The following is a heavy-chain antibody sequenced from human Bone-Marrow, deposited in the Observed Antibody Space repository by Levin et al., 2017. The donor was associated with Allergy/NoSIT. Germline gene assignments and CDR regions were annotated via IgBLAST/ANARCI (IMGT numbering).Heavy chain of an antibody. D-gene: IGHD3-16*01. J-gene: IGHJ5*02. CDR2: IKTSGSA. CDR1: GDSISNYY. Sequence: SQTLSLTCNVSGDSISNYYFTWIRQPAGKGLEWIGRIKTSGSANYNPSLKSRVTMSVDTPKNQFSLKLTSVTAADTAVYYCAREWAGGWFDPWGQGTLVTVSS. V-gene: IGHV4-4*07. CDR3: AREWAGGWFDP.